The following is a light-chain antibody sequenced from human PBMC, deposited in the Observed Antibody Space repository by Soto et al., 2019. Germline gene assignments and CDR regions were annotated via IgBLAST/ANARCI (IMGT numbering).Light chain of an antibody. J-gene: IGLJ1*01. CDR3: SSFTTSRTYV. V-gene: IGLV2-14*01. CDR1: SSDVGAYNY. CDR2: EVS. Sequence: QPVLTQPASVSGSPGQSITISCTGTSSDVGAYNYVSWYQQHPGKAPKLMIYEVSNRPSGVSNRFSGSKSGNTASLTISGLQAEDEADYHCSSFTTSRTYVFGTGTKLTVL.